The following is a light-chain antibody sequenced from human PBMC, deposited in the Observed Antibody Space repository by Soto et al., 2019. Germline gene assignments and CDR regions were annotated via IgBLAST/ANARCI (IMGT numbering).Light chain of an antibody. Sequence: EIVMTQSPVTLSASPGERATLSCRASQGVSSKLAWYQQKPGQAPRLLIYGASTWATGIPARFSGSGSGTEFTLSISSLQSEDFAVYYCQQYNSCPQTFGQGTKLEIK. CDR2: GAS. J-gene: IGKJ2*01. CDR3: QQYNSCPQT. CDR1: QGVSSK. V-gene: IGKV3-15*01.